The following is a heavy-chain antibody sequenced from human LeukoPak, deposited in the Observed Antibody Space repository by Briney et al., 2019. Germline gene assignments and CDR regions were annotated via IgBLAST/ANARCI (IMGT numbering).Heavy chain of an antibody. J-gene: IGHJ4*02. CDR3: GRGYPYYFDH. V-gene: IGHV3-66*01. Sequence: GGSLRLSCAASGFPFSSYAMSWVRQAPGKGLEWVSFIYSGGSTYYADSVKGRFIISRDNSKNTLYLQINSLRAEDTAVYYCGRGYPYYFDHWGQGTLVTVSS. D-gene: IGHD3-22*01. CDR1: GFPFSSYA. CDR2: IYSGGST.